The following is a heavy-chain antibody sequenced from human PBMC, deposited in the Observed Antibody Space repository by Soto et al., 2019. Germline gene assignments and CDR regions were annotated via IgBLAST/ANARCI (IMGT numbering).Heavy chain of an antibody. D-gene: IGHD2-2*02. CDR1: GFSFSSYA. CDR2: ISGSGGTT. J-gene: IGHJ4*02. CDR3: AQGPYPVTDYYFDY. Sequence: PGGSLRLSCAASGFSFSSYALSWVRQAPGKGLEWVSGISGSGGTTYYADSVKGRFTISRDNFNNTLYLQMNSLRAEDTALYYCAQGPYPVTDYYFDYWGQGTLVTVYS. V-gene: IGHV3-23*01.